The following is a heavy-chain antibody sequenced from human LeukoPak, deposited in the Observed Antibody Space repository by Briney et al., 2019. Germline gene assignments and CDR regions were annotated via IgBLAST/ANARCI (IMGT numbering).Heavy chain of an antibody. Sequence: GGSLRLSCTASGFTFGDYAMSWFRQAPGKGLEWVCFIRSKTNGGTAEYAASVKGRFTISRDDSKSIAYLQMNGLRTEDTAVYYCTKDQVAHSSGWCSRSDYWGQGTLVTVSS. J-gene: IGHJ4*02. CDR1: GFTFGDYA. V-gene: IGHV3-49*03. CDR2: IRSKTNGGTA. D-gene: IGHD6-19*01. CDR3: TKDQVAHSSGWCSRSDY.